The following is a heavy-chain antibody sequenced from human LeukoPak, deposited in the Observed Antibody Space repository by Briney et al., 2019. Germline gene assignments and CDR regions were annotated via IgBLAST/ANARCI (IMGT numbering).Heavy chain of an antibody. CDR2: IIPIFGTA. D-gene: IGHD1-26*01. Sequence: SVKVSCXASGGTFSSYAISWVRQAPGQGLEWMGGIIPIFGTANYAQKFQGRVTITTDESTSTAYMELSSLRSEDTAVYYCARANGSYTGVYYYYYMDVWGKGTTVTVSS. CDR3: ARANGSYTGVYYYYYMDV. J-gene: IGHJ6*03. V-gene: IGHV1-69*05. CDR1: GGTFSSYA.